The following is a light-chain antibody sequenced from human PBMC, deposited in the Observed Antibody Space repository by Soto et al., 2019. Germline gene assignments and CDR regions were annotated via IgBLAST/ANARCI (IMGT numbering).Light chain of an antibody. Sequence: DIQMTQAPSSLSASVGDRVTITCRAGQSISTYLNCYQQKSGKPPKLLISAASSLQSGVPSGFSGSGSGTDFTLTISSLQPEDFATYYCQQSFSTLGWTFGQGTKVDIK. V-gene: IGKV1-39*01. CDR1: QSISTY. CDR2: AAS. J-gene: IGKJ1*01. CDR3: QQSFSTLGWT.